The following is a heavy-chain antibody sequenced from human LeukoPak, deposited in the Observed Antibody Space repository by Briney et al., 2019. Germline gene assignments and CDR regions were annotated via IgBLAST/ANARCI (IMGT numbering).Heavy chain of an antibody. CDR2: ISWNSGSI. V-gene: IGHV3-9*01. CDR1: GFTFDDYA. J-gene: IGHJ5*02. Sequence: GRSLRLSCAASGFTFDDYAMHWVRQAPGKGLGWVSGISWNSGSIGYADSVKGRFTISRDNAKNSLYLQMNSLRAEDTALHYCAKDFYDFWSGKGSWFDPWGQGTLVTVSS. CDR3: AKDFYDFWSGKGSWFDP. D-gene: IGHD3-3*01.